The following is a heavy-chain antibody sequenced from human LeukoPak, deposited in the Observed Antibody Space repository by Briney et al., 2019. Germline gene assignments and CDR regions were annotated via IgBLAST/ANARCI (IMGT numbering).Heavy chain of an antibody. CDR1: GFTFSSYA. J-gene: IGHJ4*02. CDR3: AKDNQLLYGIPGPFDY. V-gene: IGHV3-30*02. Sequence: PGGSLRLSCAASGFTFSSYAMSWVRQAPGKGLEWVAFIRYDGSNKYYADSVKGRFTISRDNSKNTLYLQMNSLRAEDTAVYYCAKDNQLLYGIPGPFDYWGQGTLVTVSS. CDR2: IRYDGSNK. D-gene: IGHD2-2*02.